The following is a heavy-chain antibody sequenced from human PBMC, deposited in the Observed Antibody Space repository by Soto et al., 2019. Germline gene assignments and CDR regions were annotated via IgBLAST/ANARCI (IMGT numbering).Heavy chain of an antibody. V-gene: IGHV1-8*01. J-gene: IGHJ5*01. CDR1: GYTFTSYD. CDR3: ARGRIIVAGGFDP. CDR2: MNPSTGNT. D-gene: IGHD6-19*01. Sequence: QVQLVQSGAEVKKPGASVKVSCKASGYTFTSYDIIWVRQATGQGLEWMGWMNPSTGNTDSAEKFQGRLTMTRNTYIKTVHSEPSSLAFEDTAVYYCARGRIIVAGGFDPWGQGTLVTVSS.